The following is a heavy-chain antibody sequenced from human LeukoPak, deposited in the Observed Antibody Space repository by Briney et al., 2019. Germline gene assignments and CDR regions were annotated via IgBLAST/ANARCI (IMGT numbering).Heavy chain of an antibody. D-gene: IGHD1-26*01. Sequence: ASVTLSCKASGYTFTGYYMHWVRQAPGQGLEGMGWINPNSGGTNYAQKFQGRVTMTRDTSISTAYMELSRLRSDDTAVYYCARDSSGSYLDYWGPGNLFTVSS. J-gene: IGHJ4*02. CDR3: ARDSSGSYLDY. V-gene: IGHV1-2*02. CDR2: INPNSGGT. CDR1: GYTFTGYY.